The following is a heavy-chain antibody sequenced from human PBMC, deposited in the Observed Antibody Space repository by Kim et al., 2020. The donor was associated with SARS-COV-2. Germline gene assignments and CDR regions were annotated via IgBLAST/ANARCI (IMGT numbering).Heavy chain of an antibody. D-gene: IGHD4-17*01. CDR1: GGSISSYY. V-gene: IGHV4-59*13. CDR2: IYYSGST. Sequence: SETLSLTCTVSGGSISSYYWSWIRQPPGKGLEWIGYIYYSGSTNYNPSLKSRLTISVDASKNQFSLKLSSVTAADTAVYYCARDAVGGDYVGYYYYGMDVWGQGTTVTVSS. CDR3: ARDAVGGDYVGYYYYGMDV. J-gene: IGHJ6*02.